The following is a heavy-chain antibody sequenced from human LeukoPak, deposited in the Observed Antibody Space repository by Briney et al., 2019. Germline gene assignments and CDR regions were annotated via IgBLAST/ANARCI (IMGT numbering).Heavy chain of an antibody. J-gene: IGHJ4*02. D-gene: IGHD3-10*01. CDR2: INHSGST. CDR1: GGSFSGYY. V-gene: IGHV4-34*01. Sequence: PSETLSLTCAVYGGSFSGYYWSWIRQPPGKGLEWIGEINHSGSTNYNPSLKSRVTISVDTSRNQFSLKLSSVTAADTAVYYCARRRNGAGSYYFGYLGQGTLVTVSS. CDR3: ARRRNGAGSYYFGY.